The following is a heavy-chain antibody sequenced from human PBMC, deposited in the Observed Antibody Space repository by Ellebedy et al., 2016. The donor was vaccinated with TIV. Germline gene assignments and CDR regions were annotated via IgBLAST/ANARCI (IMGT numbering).Heavy chain of an antibody. J-gene: IGHJ6*02. CDR1: GYTFASYA. CDR2: INAGNGDT. Sequence: AASVKVSCKASGYTFASYALHWVRQAPGQRLEWMGWINAGNGDTKYSQKFQGRVTITRDPSTSTAYMELRSLRSDDTAVYYWSKNRYSDSYYPDVWGQGTTLTVSS. CDR3: SKNRYSDSYYPDV. V-gene: IGHV1-3*01. D-gene: IGHD1-26*01.